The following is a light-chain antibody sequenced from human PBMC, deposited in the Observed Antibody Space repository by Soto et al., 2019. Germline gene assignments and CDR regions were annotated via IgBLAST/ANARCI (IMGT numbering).Light chain of an antibody. Sequence: QSVLTQAPSVSGAPGQRVTISCTGSSSNIGAGYDVHWYQQLPGTAPKLLIHGNSNRPSGVPDRFSGSKFGTSASLAITGLQAEDEADYYCQSYDSSLSGSVFGEGTQLTVL. V-gene: IGLV1-40*01. CDR2: GNS. CDR1: SSNIGAGYD. CDR3: QSYDSSLSGSV. J-gene: IGLJ2*01.